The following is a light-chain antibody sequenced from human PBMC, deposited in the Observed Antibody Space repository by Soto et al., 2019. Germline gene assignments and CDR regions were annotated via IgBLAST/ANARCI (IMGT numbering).Light chain of an antibody. V-gene: IGLV2-23*02. CDR1: SSDVGSYNF. J-gene: IGLJ2*01. Sequence: QSALTQPASVSGSPGQSITISCTGTSSDVGSYNFVSWYQQHPGKAPKLMIYEVNKRPSGVSNRFSASKSGNTASLTISGLQAEDEADYYCCSYAVTYVLFGGGTKVTVL. CDR2: EVN. CDR3: CSYAVTYVL.